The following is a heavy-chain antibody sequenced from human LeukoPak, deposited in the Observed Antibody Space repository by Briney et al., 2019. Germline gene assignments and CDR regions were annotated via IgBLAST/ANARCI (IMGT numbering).Heavy chain of an antibody. CDR3: ATDTYCSSTTCLFDN. D-gene: IGHD2-2*01. CDR1: GFTFSSYG. J-gene: IGHJ4*02. V-gene: IGHV3-30*02. CDR2: IRYDGSNE. Sequence: GGSLRLSCAASGFTFSSYGMHWVRQAPGKGLEWVVFIRYDGSNEYYADSVKGRFTISRDNSKNTLYLQMNSLRAEDTAVYYCATDTYCSSTTCLFDNWGQGTLVTVSS.